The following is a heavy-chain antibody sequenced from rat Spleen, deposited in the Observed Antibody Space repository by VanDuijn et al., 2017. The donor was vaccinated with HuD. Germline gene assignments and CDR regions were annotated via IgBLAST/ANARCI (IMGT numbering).Heavy chain of an antibody. CDR3: TRGGNYDYDH. D-gene: IGHD1-10*01. V-gene: IGHV5S13*01. CDR2: INSGGGNT. Sequence: EVQLVESGGGLVQPGGSLKLSCVASGFIFSNYGMAWVRQAPKKGLEWVASINSGGGNTYYRDSVKGRFTISRENEKNTLYLQMNSLRSDDTATYYCTRGGNYDYDHWGQGLMVTVSS. CDR1: GFIFSNYG. J-gene: IGHJ2*01.